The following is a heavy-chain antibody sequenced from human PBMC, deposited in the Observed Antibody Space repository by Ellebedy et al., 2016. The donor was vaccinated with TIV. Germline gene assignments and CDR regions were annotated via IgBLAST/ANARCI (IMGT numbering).Heavy chain of an antibody. J-gene: IGHJ5*02. Sequence: SETLSLTXTVSNFSIISSNYWAWIRQPPGKGLEWIGSVYHAGTTHYNVSLKSRLTISLDVSKNQFSLNLNSVTAADTAVYYCARDRYWNGFDPWGQGTLVTVSS. CDR1: NFSIISSNY. CDR3: ARDRYWNGFDP. D-gene: IGHD2-8*02. V-gene: IGHV4-38-2*02. CDR2: VYHAGTT.